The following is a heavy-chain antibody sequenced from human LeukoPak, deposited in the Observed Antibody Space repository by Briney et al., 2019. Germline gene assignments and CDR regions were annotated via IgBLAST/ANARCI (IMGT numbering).Heavy chain of an antibody. Sequence: ASVKVSCKASGYTFTSYYMHWVRQAPGQGLEWMGIINPSGGSTSYAQKFQGRVTMTRDTSTSTVYMELSSLRSEDTAVCYCARGDWDCSSTSCFIDYWGQGTLVTVSS. D-gene: IGHD2-2*01. J-gene: IGHJ4*02. CDR2: INPSGGST. CDR1: GYTFTSYY. CDR3: ARGDWDCSSTSCFIDY. V-gene: IGHV1-46*01.